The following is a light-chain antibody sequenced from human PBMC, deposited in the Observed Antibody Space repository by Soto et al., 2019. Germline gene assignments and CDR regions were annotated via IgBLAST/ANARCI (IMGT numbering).Light chain of an antibody. J-gene: IGKJ4*01. CDR2: SGS. V-gene: IGKV2-28*01. CDR1: QSLLHSNGYNY. Sequence: DTVMTQSPLSLTVTPGEPASISCRSSQSLLHSNGYNYLDWYLQKPGQSPQLLIYSGSYRASGVPDRFSGSGSGTDFTLQISRVEAEDVGVYYCVQALQTPPTFGGGTKVEIK. CDR3: VQALQTPPT.